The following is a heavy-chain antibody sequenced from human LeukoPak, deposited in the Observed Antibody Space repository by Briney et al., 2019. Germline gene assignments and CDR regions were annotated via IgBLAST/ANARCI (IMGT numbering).Heavy chain of an antibody. D-gene: IGHD3-10*01. V-gene: IGHV3-23*01. J-gene: IGHJ4*02. CDR3: AKVSGGSGSSSFDY. Sequence: GGSLRLSCAASGFTFSSYGMSWVRQAPGKGLEWVSAISGSGGSTYYADSVKGRFTISRDNSKNTLYLQMNSLRAEDTAVYYCAKVSGGSGSSSFDYWGQGTLVTVS. CDR1: GFTFSSYG. CDR2: ISGSGGST.